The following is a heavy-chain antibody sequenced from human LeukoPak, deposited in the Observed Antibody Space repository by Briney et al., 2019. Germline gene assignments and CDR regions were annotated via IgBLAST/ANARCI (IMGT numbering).Heavy chain of an antibody. V-gene: IGHV4-34*01. D-gene: IGHD2-15*01. Sequence: PSETLSLTCAVYGGSFSGYYWSWIRQPPGKGLEWIGKINHSGSTNYNPSLKSRVTISVDTSKNQFSLKLSSVTAADTAVYYCARRRVVVVAATVPSLKRYWYFDLWGRGTLVTVSS. CDR3: ARRRVVVVAATVPSLKRYWYFDL. J-gene: IGHJ2*01. CDR2: INHSGST. CDR1: GGSFSGYY.